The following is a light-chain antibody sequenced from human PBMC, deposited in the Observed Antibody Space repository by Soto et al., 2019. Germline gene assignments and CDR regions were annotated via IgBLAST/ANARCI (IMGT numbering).Light chain of an antibody. CDR3: QQYNNWPLT. CDR1: QSVSSN. CDR2: GAS. Sequence: EIVMTQSPATLSLSPGERATLSCRASQSVSSNLAWYQQKPGQAPMLRIYGASTRATGIPARFSGSRSGTEFTLTISSLQSEDFAVYHCQQYNNWPLTFGGGTKMEIK. V-gene: IGKV3-15*01. J-gene: IGKJ4*01.